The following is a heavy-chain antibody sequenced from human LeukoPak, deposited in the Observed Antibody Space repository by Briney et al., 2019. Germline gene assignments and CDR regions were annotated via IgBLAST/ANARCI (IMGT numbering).Heavy chain of an antibody. CDR3: ARYYYDSSGYYSAYLGYYYYYYMDV. D-gene: IGHD3-22*01. J-gene: IGHJ6*03. V-gene: IGHV4-39*07. CDR1: GGSIRSTTYY. Sequence: SETLSLTCSVSGGSIRSTTYYWGWIRQPPGKGLEWIGSIYYSGNTYYNPSLKSRVTISVDTSKNQFSLKLSSVTAADTAVYYCARYYYDSSGYYSAYLGYYYYYYMDVWGKGTTVTISS. CDR2: IYYSGNT.